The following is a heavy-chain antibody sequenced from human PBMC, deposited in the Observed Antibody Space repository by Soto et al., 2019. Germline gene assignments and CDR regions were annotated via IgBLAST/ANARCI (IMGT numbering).Heavy chain of an antibody. CDR1: GFSLSTSGVG. V-gene: IGHV2-5*02. D-gene: IGHD5-18*01. CDR2: IYWDDDT. Sequence: QITLKESGPTLVKPTQPLTLTCTLSGFSLSTSGVGVGWIRQPTGKALGWLALIYWDDDTRYSPSLTSTLTINDGTSNNQVFHTMTNIDPVNTATYYCARPNGYSYSAYAFDIWGQGTMVTFAS. CDR3: ARPNGYSYSAYAFDI. J-gene: IGHJ3*02.